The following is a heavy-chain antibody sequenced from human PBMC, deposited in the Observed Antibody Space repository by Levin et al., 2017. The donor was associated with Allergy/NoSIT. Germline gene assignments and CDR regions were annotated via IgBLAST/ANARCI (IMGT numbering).Heavy chain of an antibody. CDR2: IYPGDSDT. V-gene: IGHV5-51*01. CDR3: ARHSSGWGTYYDYGMDV. Sequence: GGSLRLSCKGSGYSFTSYWIGWVRQMPGKGLEWMGIIYPGDSDTKYSPSFQGHVTISADKSISTAYLQWSSLKASDTAMYYCARHSSGWGTYYDYGMDVWGQGTTVTVSS. J-gene: IGHJ6*02. D-gene: IGHD6-19*01. CDR1: GYSFTSYW.